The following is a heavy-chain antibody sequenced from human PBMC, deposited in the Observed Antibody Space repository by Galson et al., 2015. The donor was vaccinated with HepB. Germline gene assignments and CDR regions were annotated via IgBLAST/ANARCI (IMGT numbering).Heavy chain of an antibody. J-gene: IGHJ4*02. CDR3: ARVADSDYGDHAHFDY. CDR1: GFAFSDYY. V-gene: IGHV3-11*06. CDR2: ISSNTIYA. D-gene: IGHD4-17*01. Sequence: LSCAASGFAFSDYYMSWIRQAPGKGLEWLSYISSNTIYANYADSVKGRFTISRDNVKNSMFLQMDSLRADDTAVYYCARVADSDYGDHAHFDYWGQGTLVTVSS.